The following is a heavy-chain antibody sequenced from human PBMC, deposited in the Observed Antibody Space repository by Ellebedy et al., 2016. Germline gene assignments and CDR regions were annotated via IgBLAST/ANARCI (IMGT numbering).Heavy chain of an antibody. V-gene: IGHV3-73*01. CDR2: IRSKANSYAT. CDR3: ISSVSDTSSNY. Sequence: GGSLRLFCAASGFTFSGSAMHWVRQASGKGLEWVGRIRSKANSYATAYAASVKGRFTISRDDSKNTAYLQMNSLKTEDTAVYYCISSVSDTSSNYWGQGTLVTVSS. CDR1: GFTFSGSA. D-gene: IGHD5-18*01. J-gene: IGHJ4*02.